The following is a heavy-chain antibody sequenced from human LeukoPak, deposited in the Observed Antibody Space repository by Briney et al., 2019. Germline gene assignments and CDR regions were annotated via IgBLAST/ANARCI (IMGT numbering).Heavy chain of an antibody. J-gene: IGHJ4*02. D-gene: IGHD2-15*01. CDR3: ARVKDLAFDY. CDR1: GGSISSGGYY. V-gene: IGHV4-31*03. Sequence: SETLSLTCTVSGGSISSGGYYWSWIRQHPGKGLEWIGYIYYSGITYYNTSLKSRVIISIDTSKNQFSLSVNSVTAADTAMYYCARVKDLAFDYWGQGTLVSVAS. CDR2: IYYSGIT.